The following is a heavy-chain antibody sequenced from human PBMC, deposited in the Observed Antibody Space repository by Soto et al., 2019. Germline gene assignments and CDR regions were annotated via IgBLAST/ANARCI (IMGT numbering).Heavy chain of an antibody. D-gene: IGHD1-26*01. CDR2: IYFSGTT. CDR3: ERVDIVGGRTDY. J-gene: IGHJ4*02. Sequence: SETLSLTCAVSGYPISSYNNWGWIRQPPGKGLEWIGFIYFSGTTYYNPSLRSRVTMSVDTSKNQFSLKLTSVAAVDTAVYYCERVDIVGGRTDYWGQGTLVTVSS. CDR1: GYPISSYNN. V-gene: IGHV4-28*01.